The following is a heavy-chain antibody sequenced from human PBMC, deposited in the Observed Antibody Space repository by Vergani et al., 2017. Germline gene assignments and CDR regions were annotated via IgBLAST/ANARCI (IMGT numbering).Heavy chain of an antibody. D-gene: IGHD3-3*01. CDR3: ATKSNYDFWSGDRWGGMHV. CDR1: GYTFTSYA. CDR2: INAGNGNT. Sequence: QVQLVQSGAEVKKPGASVKVSCKASGYTFTSYAMHWVRQAPGQRLEWMGWINAGNGNTKYSQKFQGRVTITRDTSASTAYMELSSLRSEDTAVYYCATKSNYDFWSGDRWGGMHVWGQGP. J-gene: IGHJ6*02. V-gene: IGHV1-3*01.